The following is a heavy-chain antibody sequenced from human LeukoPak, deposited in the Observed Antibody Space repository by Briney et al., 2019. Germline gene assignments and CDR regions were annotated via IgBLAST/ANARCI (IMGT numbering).Heavy chain of an antibody. J-gene: IGHJ6*03. V-gene: IGHV1-69*13. D-gene: IGHD2-2*01. CDR2: IIPIFGTA. CDR1: GGTFSSYA. CDR3: ARDKDIVVVPAAALYYYYYMDV. Sequence: SVKVSCKASGGTFSSYAISWVRQAPGQGLEWMGGIIPIFGTANYAQKFQGRVTITADESTSTAYMELSSLRSEDTAVYYCARDKDIVVVPAAALYYYYYMDVWGKGTTVTVSS.